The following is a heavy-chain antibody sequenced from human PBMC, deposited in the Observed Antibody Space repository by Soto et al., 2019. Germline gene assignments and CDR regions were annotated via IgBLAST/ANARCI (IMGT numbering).Heavy chain of an antibody. D-gene: IGHD6-13*01. J-gene: IGHJ4*02. Sequence: GGSLRLSCAASGFTFSNAWMSWVRQAPGKGLEWVGRIKSKTDGGTTDYAAPVKGRFTISRDDSKNTLYLQMNSLKTEDTAVYYCTKRAAAGTPVDYWGQGTLVTVSS. CDR2: IKSKTDGGTT. V-gene: IGHV3-15*01. CDR1: GFTFSNAW. CDR3: TKRAAAGTPVDY.